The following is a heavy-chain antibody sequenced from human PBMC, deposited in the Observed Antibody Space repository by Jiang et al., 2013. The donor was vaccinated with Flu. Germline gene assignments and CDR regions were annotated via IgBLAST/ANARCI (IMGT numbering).Heavy chain of an antibody. CDR2: IIPFIGIA. J-gene: IGHJ4*02. CDR3: ARAYCGGDCYSGASPITSLTS. V-gene: IGHV1-69*04. Sequence: SGAEVKKPGSSVRVSCRASGDTFSSYTISWVRQARGQGLEWMGRIIPFIGIANYAQRFQDRVTITADKSTDTVYMDLSSLRSEDTAVYYCARAYCGGDCYSGASPITSLTSWGQGNPGHRLL. CDR1: GDTFSSYT. D-gene: IGHD2-21*02.